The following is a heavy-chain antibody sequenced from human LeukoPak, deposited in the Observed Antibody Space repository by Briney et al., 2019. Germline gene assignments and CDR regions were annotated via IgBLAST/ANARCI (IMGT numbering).Heavy chain of an antibody. CDR2: IYYSGST. CDR3: ARATSPTVTDS. CDR1: GGXISSYY. Sequence: SETLSLTCTVSGGXISSYYCSWIRQPPGKGLEWIGSIYYSGSTKCNPSLKSRVTISVDTSKNQFSLKLTSVTAADTAVYYCARATSPTVTDSWGQGTLVTVSS. J-gene: IGHJ5*01. D-gene: IGHD4-17*01. V-gene: IGHV4-59*01.